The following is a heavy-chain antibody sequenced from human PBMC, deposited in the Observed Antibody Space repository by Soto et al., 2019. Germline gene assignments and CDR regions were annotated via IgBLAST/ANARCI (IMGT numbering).Heavy chain of an antibody. Sequence: EVQLVESGGGLVQPGGSLRLSCAASGFTFSGFSMNWPRQPPGKGLEWLSYITSGSAAVDYADSVQGRFTISRDNAKNSLYLQMNSLRVEDTAVYYCARDLKYAFDIWGQGTTVTVSS. CDR3: ARDLKYAFDI. J-gene: IGHJ3*02. CDR2: ITSGSAAV. CDR1: GFTFSGFS. V-gene: IGHV3-48*01.